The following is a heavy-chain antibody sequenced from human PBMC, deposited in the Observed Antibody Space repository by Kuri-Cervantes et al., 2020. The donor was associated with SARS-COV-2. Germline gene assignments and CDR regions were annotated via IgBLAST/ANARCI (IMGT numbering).Heavy chain of an antibody. D-gene: IGHD6-13*01. CDR2: INSDGSST. V-gene: IGHV3-74*01. CDR1: GFTFSSYW. CDR3: ARDPDSSGWYAGDAFDI. J-gene: IGHJ3*02. Sequence: GGSLRLSCAASGFTFSSYWMHWVHQAPGKGLVWVSRINSDGSSTSYADSVKGRFTISRDNAKNTLYLQMNSLRAEDTAVYYCARDPDSSGWYAGDAFDIWGQGTMVTV.